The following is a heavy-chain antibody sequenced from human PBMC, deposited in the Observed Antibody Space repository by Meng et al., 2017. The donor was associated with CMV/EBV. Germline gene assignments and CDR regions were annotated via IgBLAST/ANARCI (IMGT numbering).Heavy chain of an antibody. Sequence: SETLSLTCTVSGGSISSGGYYWSWIRQHPGKGLEWIGYIYYSGSTYYNPSLKSRVTISVDTSKNQFSLKLSSATAADTAVYYCARKHCGGDCSLDYWGQGTLVTVSS. J-gene: IGHJ4*02. CDR3: ARKHCGGDCSLDY. CDR1: GGSISSGGYY. V-gene: IGHV4-31*03. D-gene: IGHD2-21*01. CDR2: IYYSGST.